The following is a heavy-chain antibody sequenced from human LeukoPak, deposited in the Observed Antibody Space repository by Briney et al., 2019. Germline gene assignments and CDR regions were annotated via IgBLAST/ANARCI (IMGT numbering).Heavy chain of an antibody. CDR2: IYHSGST. CDR3: ARDLLGYCSGGSCYLGGASFDY. D-gene: IGHD2-15*01. V-gene: IGHV4-38-2*02. CDR1: GYSISSGYY. Sequence: NSSETLSLTCAVSGYSISSGYYWGWIRQPPGKGLEWIGSIYHSGSTYYNPSLKSRVTISVDTSKNQFSLKLSSVTAADTAVYYCARDLLGYCSGGSCYLGGASFDYWGQGTLVTVSS. J-gene: IGHJ4*02.